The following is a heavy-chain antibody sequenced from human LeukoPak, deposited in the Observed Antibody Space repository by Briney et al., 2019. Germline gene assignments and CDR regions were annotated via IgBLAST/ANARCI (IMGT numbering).Heavy chain of an antibody. J-gene: IGHJ4*02. CDR1: GYTFTNYY. Sequence: ASVKVSCTASGYTFTNYYVHWVRQAPGKGLEWMGGFDPEDGETIYAQKFQGRVTMTEDTSTDTAYMELSSLRSEDTAVYYCATPGNAAYYFDYWGQGTLVTVSS. CDR3: ATPGNAAYYFDY. V-gene: IGHV1-24*01. CDR2: FDPEDGET. D-gene: IGHD1-1*01.